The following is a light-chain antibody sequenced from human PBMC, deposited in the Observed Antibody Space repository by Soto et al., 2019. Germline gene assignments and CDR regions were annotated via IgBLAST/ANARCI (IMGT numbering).Light chain of an antibody. CDR3: SSYTSSSTPWV. V-gene: IGLV2-14*01. CDR1: SSXVGGYNY. CDR2: DVS. Sequence: QSALTQPASVSGSPGQSITISCTGTSSXVGGYNYVSWYQQHPGKAPKLMIYDVSNRPSGVSNRFSGSKSGNTASLTISGLQAEDEADYYCSSYTSSSTPWVFGGGTKVTVL. J-gene: IGLJ2*01.